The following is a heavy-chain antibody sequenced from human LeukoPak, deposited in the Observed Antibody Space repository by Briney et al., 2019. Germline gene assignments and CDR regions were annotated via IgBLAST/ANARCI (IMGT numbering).Heavy chain of an antibody. Sequence: PSETLSLTCAVSGGSMSGWYWSWIRQPPGKGLEWIGHNYDSGTTNYNPSLKSRVTMSVDSSKNQFSLKLTSVTAADTAVYYCARETTLTGYSSGLGFNYWGQGTLVTVSS. CDR2: NYDSGTT. J-gene: IGHJ4*02. V-gene: IGHV4-59*01. CDR1: GGSMSGWY. D-gene: IGHD6-19*01. CDR3: ARETTLTGYSSGLGFNY.